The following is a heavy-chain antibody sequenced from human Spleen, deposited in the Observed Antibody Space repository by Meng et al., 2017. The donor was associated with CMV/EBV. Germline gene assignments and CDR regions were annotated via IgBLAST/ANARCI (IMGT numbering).Heavy chain of an antibody. V-gene: IGHV3-23*01. D-gene: IGHD2-2*01. Sequence: GESLKISCAASGFNFNIYAMSWVRQAPGKGLEWVSAISGSGGTTYYADSVKGRFTISRDNSKNTLYLQMNSLRAEDTAVYYCARGRVDCSSTSCYRIRSWVYWGQGTLVTVSS. CDR1: GFNFNIYA. J-gene: IGHJ4*02. CDR2: ISGSGGTT. CDR3: ARGRVDCSSTSCYRIRSWVY.